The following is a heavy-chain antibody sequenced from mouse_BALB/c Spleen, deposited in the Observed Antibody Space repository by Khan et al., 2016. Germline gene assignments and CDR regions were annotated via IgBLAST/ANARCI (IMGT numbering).Heavy chain of an antibody. CDR1: GYSITSDYA. Sequence: VQLKESGPGLVKPSQSLSLTCTVTGYSITSDYAWNWIRQFPGNKLEWMGYISYSGSTSYNPSLKSRISITRDTSKNQFFLQLNSVTTEDTATYYCGRATTATRLCAYWGQGTRVTGSA. CDR2: ISYSGST. V-gene: IGHV3-2*02. D-gene: IGHD1-2*01. J-gene: IGHJ3*01. CDR3: GRATTATRLCAY.